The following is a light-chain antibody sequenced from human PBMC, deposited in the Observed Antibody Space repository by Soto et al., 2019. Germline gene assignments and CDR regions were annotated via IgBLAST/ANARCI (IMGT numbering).Light chain of an antibody. Sequence: EIVLTQSPGTPSLSPGERATLSCRASQSVTNNFLAWYQQKPGQAPRLLIYGASTRAAGVPDRFSGSGSGTDFTLTITRLEPEDFAVYYCQQYGRSPLLYTFGQGTKLGVK. J-gene: IGKJ2*01. CDR2: GAS. CDR3: QQYGRSPLLYT. CDR1: QSVTNNF. V-gene: IGKV3-20*01.